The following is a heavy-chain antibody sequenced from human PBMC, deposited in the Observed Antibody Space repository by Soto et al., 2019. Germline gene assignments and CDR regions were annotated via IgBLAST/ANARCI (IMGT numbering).Heavy chain of an antibody. Sequence: ASVKVSCKASGGTFSSYAISWVRQAPGQGLEWMGGIIPIFGTANYAQKFQGRVTITADESTSTAYMELSSLRSEDTAVYYCARGKSIQTGADFDYWGQGTLVTVSS. V-gene: IGHV1-69*13. CDR2: IIPIFGTA. J-gene: IGHJ4*02. D-gene: IGHD7-27*01. CDR1: GGTFSSYA. CDR3: ARGKSIQTGADFDY.